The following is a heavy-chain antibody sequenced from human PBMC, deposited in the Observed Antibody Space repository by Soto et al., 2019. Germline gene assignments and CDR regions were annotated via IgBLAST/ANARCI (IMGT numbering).Heavy chain of an antibody. J-gene: IGHJ4*02. Sequence: GGSLRLSCAASGFTFSSYWMHWVRQAPGKGLVWVSRINSDGSSTSYADSVKGRFTISRDNAKNTLYLQMNSLRAEDTAVYYCATGSRGYDSSGLFDYWGQGTLVTVSS. V-gene: IGHV3-74*01. D-gene: IGHD3-22*01. CDR3: ATGSRGYDSSGLFDY. CDR1: GFTFSSYW. CDR2: INSDGSST.